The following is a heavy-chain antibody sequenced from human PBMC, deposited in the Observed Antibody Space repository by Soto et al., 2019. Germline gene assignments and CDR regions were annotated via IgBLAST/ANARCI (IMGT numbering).Heavy chain of an antibody. J-gene: IGHJ6*03. CDR2: INTGNGDT. CDR3: ARDGRYHEDLVVVPKHVKCHGDDEVVDNSYYVDV. CDR1: GYIFTSHA. V-gene: IGHV1-3*04. D-gene: IGHD2-2*01. Sequence: QVQLVQSGSEVKKPGASVKVSCKASGYIFTSHAIHWVRQAPGQRFEWMGWINTGNGDTKSSQKFQGRVTISGDTSASIAYMEMSGLRAEDTAEHCCARDGRYHEDLVVVPKHVKCHGDDEVVDNSYYVDVWGEGTTVTVSS.